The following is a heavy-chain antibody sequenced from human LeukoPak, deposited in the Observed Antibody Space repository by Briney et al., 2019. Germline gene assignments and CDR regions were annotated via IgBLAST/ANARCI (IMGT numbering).Heavy chain of an antibody. CDR2: INPSSGVA. CDR1: GYTFTDYY. V-gene: IGHV1-2*02. J-gene: IGHJ6*02. Sequence: ASVKVSCKTFGYTFTDYYLRWVRQAPGQGPEWMGWINPSSGVASFAQKFQGRITMTRDTSISTSYMELNSLRSEDTAVYYCARGGVVVVPVASFLSMGDGMDVWGQGTTVTVSS. CDR3: ARGGVVVVPVASFLSMGDGMDV. D-gene: IGHD2-2*01.